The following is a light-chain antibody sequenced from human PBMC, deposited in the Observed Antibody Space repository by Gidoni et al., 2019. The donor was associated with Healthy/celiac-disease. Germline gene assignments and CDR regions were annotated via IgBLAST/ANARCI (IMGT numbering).Light chain of an antibody. J-gene: IGKJ4*01. V-gene: IGKV3-20*01. CDR1: QSVRSSY. Sequence: IVLTQSPGTLSLSPGERATLSCRASQSVRSSYLAWYQQKPGQAPRLLIYGASSRATGIPDRFSGSGSGTDFTLIISRLEPEDFAVYYCQQYGTSPLTFGGGTKVET. CDR3: QQYGTSPLT. CDR2: GAS.